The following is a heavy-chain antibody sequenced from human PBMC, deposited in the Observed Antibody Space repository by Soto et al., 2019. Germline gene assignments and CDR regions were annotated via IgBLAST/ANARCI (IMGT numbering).Heavy chain of an antibody. CDR2: IYWDDDK. CDR3: AHRRQQLVDNWFDL. CDR1: GFSLSTSGVG. Sequence: QITLKESGPTLVKPTQTLTLTCTFSGFSLSTSGVGVGWIRQPPGKALEWLALIYWDDDKRYSPSLKSRLTITKDTSKNQVVLTMTNMDPVDTATYYCAHRRQQLVDNWFDLWGQGTLVTVSS. D-gene: IGHD6-13*01. J-gene: IGHJ5*02. V-gene: IGHV2-5*02.